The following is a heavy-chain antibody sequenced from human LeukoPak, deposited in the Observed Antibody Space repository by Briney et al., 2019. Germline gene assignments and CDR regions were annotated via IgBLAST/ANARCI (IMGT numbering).Heavy chain of an antibody. CDR1: GFTFSSYA. Sequence: GGSLRLSCAASGFTFSSYAMSWVRQAPGKGLEWVSAISGSGGSTYYADSVKGRFTISRDNSKNTLYLQMNSLRAEDTAVYYCASHLYYDSSGYYYIPRPYYYYGMDVWGQGTTVTVSS. CDR2: ISGSGGST. J-gene: IGHJ6*02. D-gene: IGHD3-22*01. V-gene: IGHV3-23*01. CDR3: ASHLYYDSSGYYYIPRPYYYYGMDV.